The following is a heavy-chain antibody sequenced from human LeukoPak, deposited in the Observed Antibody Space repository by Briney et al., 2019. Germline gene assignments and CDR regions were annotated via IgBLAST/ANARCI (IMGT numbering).Heavy chain of an antibody. V-gene: IGHV4-59*01. CDR1: GDFITAYY. D-gene: IGHD4-17*01. CDR2: IYYSGST. Sequence: PSETLSLTCTVSGDFITAYYWSWIRQPPGKGLEWIGYIYYSGSTNYNPSLKSRVTISVDTSKNRFSLKLSSVTAADTAVYYCARVFGYGDYVHFDYWGQGTLVTVSS. CDR3: ARVFGYGDYVHFDY. J-gene: IGHJ4*02.